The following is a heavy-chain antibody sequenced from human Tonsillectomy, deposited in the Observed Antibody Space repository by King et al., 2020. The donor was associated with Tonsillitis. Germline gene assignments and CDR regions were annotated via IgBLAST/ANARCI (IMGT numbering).Heavy chain of an antibody. CDR3: ARGITVAGTFWFDP. Sequence: VQLVESGGGLVQPGGSLRLSCAASGFTFSSYWMHWVRPAPGKGLVWVSRINSDGSSTSYADSVKGRFTISRDNAKNTLYLQMNSLRAEDTAVYYCARGITVAGTFWFDPWGQGTLVTVSS. V-gene: IGHV3-74*01. J-gene: IGHJ5*02. CDR2: INSDGSST. D-gene: IGHD6-19*01. CDR1: GFTFSSYW.